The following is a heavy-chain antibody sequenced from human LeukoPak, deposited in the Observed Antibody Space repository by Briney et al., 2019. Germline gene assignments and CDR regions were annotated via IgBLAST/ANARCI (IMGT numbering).Heavy chain of an antibody. D-gene: IGHD4/OR15-4a*01. CDR1: GYTFTDYY. CDR3: ARGAKQY. J-gene: IGHJ4*02. CDR2: ISPDTGVT. Sequence: ASVMVSCKTSGYTFTDYYIHWIRQAPGQGLEWVGWISPDTGVTTSAQNFEGRVTLTWDTSITSTFMELTNLRPDDTAVYYCARGAKQYWGQGTLVTVSS. V-gene: IGHV1-2*02.